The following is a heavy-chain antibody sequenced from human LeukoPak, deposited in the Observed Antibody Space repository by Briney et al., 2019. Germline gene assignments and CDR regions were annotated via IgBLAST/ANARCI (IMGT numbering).Heavy chain of an antibody. J-gene: IGHJ4*02. D-gene: IGHD3-10*01. CDR1: GFTFSSYE. V-gene: IGHV3-48*03. CDR3: ARVELLWFGELLGVNDY. Sequence: PGGSLRLSCAGSGFTFSSYEMNWVRQAPGKGLEWVSYISSSGSTIYYADSVKGRFTISRDNAKNSLYLQMNSLRAEDTAVYYCARVELLWFGELLGVNDYWGQGTLVTVSS. CDR2: ISSSGSTI.